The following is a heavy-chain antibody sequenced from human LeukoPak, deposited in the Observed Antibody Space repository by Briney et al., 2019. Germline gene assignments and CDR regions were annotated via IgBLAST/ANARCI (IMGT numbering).Heavy chain of an antibody. CDR3: AREVYNWNDGSWFDP. CDR2: IYYSGST. CDR1: GGSISSGGYY. D-gene: IGHD1-20*01. J-gene: IGHJ5*02. V-gene: IGHV4-31*01. Sequence: SQTLSLTCTVSGGSISSGGYYWSWIRQHPGRGLEWIGYIYYSGSTYYNPSLKSQVTISVDTSKNQFSPKLSSVTAADTAMYYCAREVYNWNDGSWFDPWGQGTLVTVSS.